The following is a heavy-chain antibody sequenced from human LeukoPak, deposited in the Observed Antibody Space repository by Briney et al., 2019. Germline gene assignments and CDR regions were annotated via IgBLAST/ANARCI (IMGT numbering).Heavy chain of an antibody. CDR3: ARDYYGSGSYPPLDY. CDR1: GFTFSSYS. V-gene: IGHV3-21*01. J-gene: IGHJ4*02. CDR2: ISSSSSYI. Sequence: GGSLRLSCAASGFTFSSYSMNWVRQAPGKGLEWVSSISSSSSYIYYADSVKGRFTISRDNAKNSLYLQMNSLRAEDTAVYYCARDYYGSGSYPPLDYWGQGTLVTVSS. D-gene: IGHD3-10*01.